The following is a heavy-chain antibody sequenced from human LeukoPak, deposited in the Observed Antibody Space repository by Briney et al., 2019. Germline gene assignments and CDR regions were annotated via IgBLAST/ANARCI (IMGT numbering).Heavy chain of an antibody. J-gene: IGHJ4*02. Sequence: PGGSLRLSCAASGFTFSSYAMSWVRQAPGKGLEWVSAISGSGGSTYYADSVKGGFTISRDNSKNTLYLQMNSLRAEDTAVYYCAKGLAYIVVVPAAIKNWGQGTLVTVSS. D-gene: IGHD2-2*02. CDR2: ISGSGGST. CDR1: GFTFSSYA. V-gene: IGHV3-23*01. CDR3: AKGLAYIVVVPAAIKN.